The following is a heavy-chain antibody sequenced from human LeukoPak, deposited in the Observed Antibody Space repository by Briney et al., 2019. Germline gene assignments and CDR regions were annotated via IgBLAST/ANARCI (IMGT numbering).Heavy chain of an antibody. J-gene: IGHJ4*02. CDR3: ARGRYYDFWSGYYGTKTFDY. CDR1: GYTFSSYD. Sequence: VASVKVSCKASGYTFSSYDINWVRQATGQGLECMGWMNPNSGNAGYAQKFQGRVTMTRNTSINTAYMELSSLRSEDTAVYYCARGRYYDFWSGYYGTKTFDYWGQGTLVTVSS. D-gene: IGHD3-3*01. CDR2: MNPNSGNA. V-gene: IGHV1-8*01.